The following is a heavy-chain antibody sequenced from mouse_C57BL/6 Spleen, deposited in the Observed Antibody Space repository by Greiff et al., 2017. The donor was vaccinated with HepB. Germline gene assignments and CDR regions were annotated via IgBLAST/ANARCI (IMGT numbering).Heavy chain of an antibody. Sequence: DVQLQESGGGLVKPGGSLKLSCAASGFTFSSYAMSWVRQTPEKRLEWVATISDGGSYTYYPDNVKGRFTISRDNAKNNLYLQMSHLKSEDTAMYYCARGDSNYPFAYWGQGTLVTVSA. CDR1: GFTFSSYA. J-gene: IGHJ3*01. CDR3: ARGDSNYPFAY. CDR2: ISDGGSYT. D-gene: IGHD2-5*01. V-gene: IGHV5-4*01.